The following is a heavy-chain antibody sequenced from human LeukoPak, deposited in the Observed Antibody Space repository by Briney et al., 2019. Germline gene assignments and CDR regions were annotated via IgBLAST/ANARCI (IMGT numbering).Heavy chain of an antibody. V-gene: IGHV1-69*13. CDR1: GGTFSTFG. J-gene: IGHJ2*01. CDR3: ARATGNSDHSPREPIHWYFDL. CDR2: FIPIFAPA. Sequence: SLKLSCKASGGTFSTFGLSWVRQAPGQGLESMGGFIPIFAPANYAQKFQGRVTITADESTSTAYMELSSLRSEDTAVYFCARATGNSDHSPREPIHWYFDLWGRGTLVTVSS. D-gene: IGHD4-23*01.